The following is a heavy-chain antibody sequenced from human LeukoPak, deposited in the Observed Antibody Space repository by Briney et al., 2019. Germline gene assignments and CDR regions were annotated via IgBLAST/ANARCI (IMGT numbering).Heavy chain of an antibody. Sequence: PSETLSLTCAVYGGSFSGYYWSWIRQPPGKGLEWIGEINHSGSTNYNPSLKSRVTISVDTSKNQFSLKLSSVTAADTAVYYCARDRYSNSFYYYYALDVWGQGTTVTVS. V-gene: IGHV4-34*01. CDR1: GGSFSGYY. D-gene: IGHD4-11*01. J-gene: IGHJ6*02. CDR3: ARDRYSNSFYYYYALDV. CDR2: INHSGST.